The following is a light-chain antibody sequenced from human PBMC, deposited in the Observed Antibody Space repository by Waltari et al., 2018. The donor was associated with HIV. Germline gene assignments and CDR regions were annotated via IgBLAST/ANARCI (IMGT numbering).Light chain of an antibody. V-gene: IGLV1-44*01. CDR1: RSNIGSKT. J-gene: IGLJ2*01. CDR2: SND. CDR3: AAWDVSLNGLV. Sequence: QSVLTQPPSASGTPGQSVTISCSGSRSNIGSKTVNWYQQHPGTAPKLLIYSNDQRPSGVPDRFSGSKSGTSASLAISGLQSEDEAGYYCAAWDVSLNGLVFGGGTKLTVL.